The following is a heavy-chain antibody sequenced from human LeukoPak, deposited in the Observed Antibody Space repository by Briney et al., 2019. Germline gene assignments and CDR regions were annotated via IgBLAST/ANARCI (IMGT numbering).Heavy chain of an antibody. J-gene: IGHJ6*02. V-gene: IGHV3-7*01. CDR3: ARGNYYGMDV. CDR1: GITLSTYG. CDR2: IKPGGGER. Sequence: GGSLRLSCVASGITLSTYGMNWVRQAPGKGLEWVANIKPGGGERYYVDSVKGRFTISRDNAKNTLYLQVNSLRAEDTAVYYCARGNYYGMDVWGQGTTVTVSS.